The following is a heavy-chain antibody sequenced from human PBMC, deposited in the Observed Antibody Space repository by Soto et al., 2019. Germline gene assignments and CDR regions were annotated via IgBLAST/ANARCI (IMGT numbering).Heavy chain of an antibody. Sequence: VPTLVNPTQTLTLTCTFSGFSLSTSGVGVGWIRQPPGKALEWLALIYWDDDKRYSPSLKSRLTITKDTSKNQVVLTMTNMDPVDTATYYCERTIAANGMDVWGQGTTVTASS. V-gene: IGHV2-5*02. CDR2: IYWDDDK. CDR3: ERTIAANGMDV. D-gene: IGHD6-6*01. CDR1: GFSLSTSGVG. J-gene: IGHJ6*02.